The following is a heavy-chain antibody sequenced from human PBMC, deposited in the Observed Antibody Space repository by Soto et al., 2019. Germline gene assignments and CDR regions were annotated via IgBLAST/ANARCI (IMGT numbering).Heavy chain of an antibody. CDR3: ARDLGAYTEDLLDY. J-gene: IGHJ4*02. CDR2: IRYDGSNK. D-gene: IGHD1-26*01. V-gene: IGHV3-33*01. Sequence: GGSLRLSCAASGFTFSSYGMHWVRQAPGKGLEWVAVIRYDGSNKYYADSVKGRFTISRDNSKNTLYLQMNSLRAEDTAVYYCARDLGAYTEDLLDYWGQGTLVTVSS. CDR1: GFTFSSYG.